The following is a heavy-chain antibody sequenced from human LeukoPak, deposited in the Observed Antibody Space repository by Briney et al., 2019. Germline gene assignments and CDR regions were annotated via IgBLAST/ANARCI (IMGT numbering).Heavy chain of an antibody. CDR1: GYTFINYG. CDR2: NSRNNGNT. V-gene: IGHV1-18*01. Sequence: HAASVKVSCKVSGYTFINYGTSWVRQVPGQGLEWMGWNSRNNGNTNYAQKFQDRVTMTTDTYTSTAYMELRSLRSDDTAVYYCARTTSIVATRYSTFDYWGPGTLVTVSS. J-gene: IGHJ4*02. D-gene: IGHD5-12*01. CDR3: ARTTSIVATRYSTFDY.